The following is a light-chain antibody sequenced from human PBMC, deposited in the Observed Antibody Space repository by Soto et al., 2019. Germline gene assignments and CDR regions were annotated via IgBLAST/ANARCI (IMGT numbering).Light chain of an antibody. CDR3: QQLNSYPQT. CDR1: QGISSY. V-gene: IGKV1-9*01. CDR2: AAS. Sequence: DIQLTQSRAFLSASVGDRVTITCRASQGISSYLAWYQQKPGKAPKLLIYAASTLQSGVPSRFSGSGSGTEFTLTISSLQPEDFATYYCQQLNSYPQTFGQGTKVEIK. J-gene: IGKJ1*01.